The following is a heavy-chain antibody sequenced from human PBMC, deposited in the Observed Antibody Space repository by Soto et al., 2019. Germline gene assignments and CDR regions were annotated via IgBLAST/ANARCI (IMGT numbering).Heavy chain of an antibody. V-gene: IGHV1-18*01. Sequence: QVQLVQSGADVKKPGASVKVSCKASGYTFTSFGINWVRQAPGQGLEWMGWISGYNGNTNYAQNLQDRVTMTRDTSTNTAYMELRSLRSDDTAVYYWARPTDFYYYAMDVWCQGTTVTVSS. J-gene: IGHJ6*02. CDR3: ARPTDFYYYAMDV. CDR2: ISGYNGNT. CDR1: GYTFTSFG.